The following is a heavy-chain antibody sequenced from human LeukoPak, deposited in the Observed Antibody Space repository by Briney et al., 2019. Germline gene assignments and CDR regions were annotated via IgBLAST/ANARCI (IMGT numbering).Heavy chain of an antibody. CDR3: ARDRTPAYYYDSSGFSKDAFDV. CDR1: GFSVMNNY. CDR2: IYSGGST. D-gene: IGHD3-22*01. V-gene: IGHV3-66*01. Sequence: GGSLRLSCAASGFSVMNNYMTWVRQAPGKGLEWVSLIYSGGSTYYADSVKGRFIISRDNSNNTLYLQMNSLRAEDTAVYYCARDRTPAYYYDSSGFSKDAFDVWGQGTMVTVSS. J-gene: IGHJ3*01.